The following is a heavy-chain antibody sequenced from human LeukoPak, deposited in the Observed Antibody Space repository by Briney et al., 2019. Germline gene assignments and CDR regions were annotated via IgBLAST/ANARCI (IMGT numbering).Heavy chain of an antibody. J-gene: IGHJ6*02. CDR1: GYTFTGYY. V-gene: IGHV1-2*02. CDR3: ASFMVIVSVSEVGGMDV. CDR2: INPNSGGT. D-gene: IGHD2-15*01. Sequence: ASVKVSCKASGYTFTGYYMHWVRQAPGQGLEWMGWINPNSGGTNYAQKFQGRVTMTRDTSISTAYMELSRLRSDDTAVYYCASFMVIVSVSEVGGMDVWGQGTTVTVSS.